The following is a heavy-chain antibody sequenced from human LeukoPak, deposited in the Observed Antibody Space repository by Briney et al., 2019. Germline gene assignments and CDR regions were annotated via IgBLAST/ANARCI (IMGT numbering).Heavy chain of an antibody. D-gene: IGHD6-13*01. J-gene: IGHJ6*02. Sequence: GGSLRLSCAASGFTFSSYAMHWVRQAPGKGLEWVAVISYDGSNKYYADSVKGRFTISRDNSKNTLYLQMNSLRAEDTAVYYCAGDRMVPGKGYYYGMDVWGQGTTVTVSS. CDR3: AGDRMVPGKGYYYGMDV. CDR2: ISYDGSNK. V-gene: IGHV3-30*04. CDR1: GFTFSSYA.